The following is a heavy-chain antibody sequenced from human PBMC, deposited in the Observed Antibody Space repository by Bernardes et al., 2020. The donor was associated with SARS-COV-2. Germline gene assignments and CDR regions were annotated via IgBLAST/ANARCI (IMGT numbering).Heavy chain of an antibody. J-gene: IGHJ6*02. CDR3: ARDHYVVQGVIIKGLGNYYGMDV. CDR1: GYTFTSYG. Sequence: ASVKVSCKASGYTFTSYGISWVRQAPGQGLEWMGWISAYNGNTNYAQKLQGRVTMTTDTSTSTAYMELRSLRSDDTAVYYCARDHYVVQGVIIKGLGNYYGMDVWGQGTTVTVSS. CDR2: ISAYNGNT. D-gene: IGHD3-10*01. V-gene: IGHV1-18*04.